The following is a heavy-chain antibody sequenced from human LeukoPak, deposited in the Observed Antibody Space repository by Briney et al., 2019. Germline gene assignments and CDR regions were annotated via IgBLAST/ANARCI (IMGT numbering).Heavy chain of an antibody. CDR1: GFTFSSYA. D-gene: IGHD3-3*01. J-gene: IGHJ5*02. CDR3: ARESYYDFWSGYFRGGNWFDP. CDR2: ISSNGGST. V-gene: IGHV3-64*01. Sequence: PGGSLRLSCAASGFTFSSYAMHWVRQAPGKGLEYVSAISSNGGSTYYANSVKGRFTISRDNSKNTLYLQVGSLRAEDMAVYYCARESYYDFWSGYFRGGNWFDPWGQGTLVTVSS.